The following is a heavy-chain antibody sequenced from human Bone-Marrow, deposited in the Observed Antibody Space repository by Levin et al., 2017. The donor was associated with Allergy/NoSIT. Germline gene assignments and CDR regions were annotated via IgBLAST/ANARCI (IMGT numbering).Heavy chain of an antibody. CDR2: ISWNSDGT. Sequence: SGGSLRLSCVVPGFNLNDHAMHWVRQAPGKGLEWVAGISWNSDGTGYADSVKGRFTISRDNAKNSLYLQMNSLRVEDTALYYCTKDLVPGGADVWGQGTTVSVSS. CDR3: TKDLVPGGADV. D-gene: IGHD6-6*01. J-gene: IGHJ6*02. CDR1: GFNLNDHA. V-gene: IGHV3-9*01.